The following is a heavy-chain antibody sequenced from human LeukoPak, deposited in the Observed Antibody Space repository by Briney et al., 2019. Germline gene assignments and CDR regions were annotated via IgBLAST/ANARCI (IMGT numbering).Heavy chain of an antibody. CDR1: GGSISSSDYY. Sequence: SETLSLTCTVSGGSISSSDYYWGWIRQPPGKGLEWIGSFDHTGTTNYNPSLKSRVTISVKTSKNQFSLKLRSVTAADTAVYYCARVTGYTIEDYFDYWGQGTLVTVSS. CDR2: FDHTGTT. J-gene: IGHJ4*02. V-gene: IGHV4-39*07. CDR3: ARVTGYTIEDYFDY. D-gene: IGHD3-9*01.